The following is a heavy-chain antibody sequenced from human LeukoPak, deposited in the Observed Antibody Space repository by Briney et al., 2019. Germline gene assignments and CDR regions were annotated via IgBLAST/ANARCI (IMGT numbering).Heavy chain of an antibody. Sequence: GGSLRLSCAASGFTFSSYSMNWVRQAPGKGLEWVSSISSSSSYIYYADSVKGRFTISRDNAKNSLYLQMNSLRAEDTAVYYCASAGGGIYAFDIWGLGTMVTVSS. J-gene: IGHJ3*02. CDR1: GFTFSSYS. V-gene: IGHV3-21*01. D-gene: IGHD1-26*01. CDR3: ASAGGGIYAFDI. CDR2: ISSSSSYI.